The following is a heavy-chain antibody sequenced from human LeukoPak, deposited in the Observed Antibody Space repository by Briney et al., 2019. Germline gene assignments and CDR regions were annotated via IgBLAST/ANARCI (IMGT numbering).Heavy chain of an antibody. V-gene: IGHV3-66*04. D-gene: IGHD6-13*01. Sequence: GGSLRLSCAASGFTVSSNYMSWVRQAPGKGLEWGSVIYSGVSTCYADSVKGRFTISRDNSKNTLYLQMNSLRAEGTAVYYCATPGYSSSWYPPHYYYYGMDVWGQGTTVTVSS. CDR3: ATPGYSSSWYPPHYYYYGMDV. J-gene: IGHJ6*01. CDR1: GFTVSSNY. CDR2: IYSGVST.